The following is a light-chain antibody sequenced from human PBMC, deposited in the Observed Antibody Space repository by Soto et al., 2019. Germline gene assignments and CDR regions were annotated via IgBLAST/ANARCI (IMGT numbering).Light chain of an antibody. V-gene: IGKV3D-20*01. CDR1: QSVSSSH. J-gene: IGKJ2*01. Sequence: EIVLTQSPATLSLSPGERATLSCGARQSVSSSHLAWYQQRPGLAPRLLIYDASSRATGIPDRFSGSGSGTDFTLTISRLEPEDFAVYYCQQYDSAPRTFGQGNKLEIK. CDR3: QQYDSAPRT. CDR2: DAS.